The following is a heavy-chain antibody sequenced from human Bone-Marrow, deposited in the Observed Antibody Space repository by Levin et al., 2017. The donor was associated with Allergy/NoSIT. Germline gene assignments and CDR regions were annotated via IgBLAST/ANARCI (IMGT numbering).Heavy chain of an antibody. Sequence: RGESLKISCKGSGFHFTTYWIGWVRQMPGKGLEWIGIIYPYDSETKYSPSFQGQVTMSVDKSINTAYLQWNSLKASDTATYYCARRLGGYYYDSSKGGFDPWGQGTLVTVSS. CDR2: IYPYDSET. D-gene: IGHD3-22*01. CDR1: GFHFTTYW. CDR3: ARRLGGYYYDSSKGGFDP. J-gene: IGHJ5*02. V-gene: IGHV5-51*01.